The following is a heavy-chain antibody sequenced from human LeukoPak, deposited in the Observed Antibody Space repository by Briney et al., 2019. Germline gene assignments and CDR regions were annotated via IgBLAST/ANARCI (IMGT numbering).Heavy chain of an antibody. CDR3: AREGDSDDVVVVPAALDF. CDR2: IHTTGST. V-gene: IGHV4-4*07. CDR1: NGSIGTYY. D-gene: IGHD2-2*01. J-gene: IGHJ4*02. Sequence: SETLSLTCTVSNGSIGTYYWTWIQQSAGKGLEWIGRIHTTGSTNYNPSLTSRVTMSVDTSKNQFSLRLTSVTAAVTAVYYCAREGDSDDVVVVPAALDFWSQGTLVTVSS.